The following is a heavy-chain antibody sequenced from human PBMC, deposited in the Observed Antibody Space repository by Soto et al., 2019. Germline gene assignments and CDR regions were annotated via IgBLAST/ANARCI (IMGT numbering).Heavy chain of an antibody. J-gene: IGHJ2*01. D-gene: IGHD6-25*01. CDR2: ISWNSGSI. Sequence: EVQLVESGGGLVQPGRSLRLSCAASGFTFDDYAMHWVRQAPGKGLEWVSGISWNSGSIGYADSVKGRFTISRDNAKNFLYLQMNSLRAEDTALYYCAKDMRPGSALFDLWGRGTLVTVSS. CDR1: GFTFDDYA. V-gene: IGHV3-9*01. CDR3: AKDMRPGSALFDL.